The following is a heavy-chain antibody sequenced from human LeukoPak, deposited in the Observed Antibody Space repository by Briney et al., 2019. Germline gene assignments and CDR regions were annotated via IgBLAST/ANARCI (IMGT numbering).Heavy chain of an antibody. Sequence: ASVKVSCKASGYTFTGYYMHWVRQAPGQGLEWMGWINPNSGGTNYAQKFQGRVTMTRDTSISTAYMELSRLRSDDTAVYYCAKDDRYSYGYSVDYWGQGTLVTVSS. CDR3: AKDDRYSYGYSVDY. J-gene: IGHJ4*02. CDR1: GYTFTGYY. CDR2: INPNSGGT. D-gene: IGHD5-18*01. V-gene: IGHV1-2*02.